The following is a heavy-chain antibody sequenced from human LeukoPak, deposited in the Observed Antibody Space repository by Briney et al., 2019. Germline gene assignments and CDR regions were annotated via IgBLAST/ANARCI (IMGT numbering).Heavy chain of an antibody. Sequence: SETLSLTCAVYGGSFSGYYWSWIRQPPGKGLEWIGEINHSGSTNYNPSLKSRVTISVDTSKNQFSLKLSSVTAADTAVYYCARGRVDIVVVPAAMSRYFDYWAREPWSPSPQ. D-gene: IGHD2-2*03. CDR2: INHSGST. CDR3: ARGRVDIVVVPAAMSRYFDY. V-gene: IGHV4-34*01. J-gene: IGHJ4*02. CDR1: GGSFSGYY.